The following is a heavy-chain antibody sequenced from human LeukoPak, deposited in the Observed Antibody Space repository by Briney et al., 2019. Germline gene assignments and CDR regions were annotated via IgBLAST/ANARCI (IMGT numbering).Heavy chain of an antibody. CDR1: GGSISSGSYY. J-gene: IGHJ4*02. CDR2: IYTSGST. D-gene: IGHD3-22*01. Sequence: SQTLSLTCTVSGGSISSGSYYWSWIRQPAGKGLEWIGRIYTSGSTNYNPSLKSRVTISVDTSKNQFSLKLSSVTAADTAVYYCARDSQVYDSSGYYFGFDYWGQGTLVTVSP. V-gene: IGHV4-61*02. CDR3: ARDSQVYDSSGYYFGFDY.